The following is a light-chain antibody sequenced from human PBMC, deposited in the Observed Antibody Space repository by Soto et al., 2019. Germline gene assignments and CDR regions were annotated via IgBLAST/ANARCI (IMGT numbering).Light chain of an antibody. J-gene: IGLJ1*01. V-gene: IGLV2-14*03. CDR3: CSYASTTSRV. CDR2: DVS. Sequence: QSALTQPASVSGSPGQSITISCTGTSSDVGHYNYVSWYQQHPGNAPKIGIYDVSIWVSGVSDRFSGSKSGNTASLTISGLQAEDEADYYCCSYASTTSRVFGTGTKLTVL. CDR1: SSDVGHYNY.